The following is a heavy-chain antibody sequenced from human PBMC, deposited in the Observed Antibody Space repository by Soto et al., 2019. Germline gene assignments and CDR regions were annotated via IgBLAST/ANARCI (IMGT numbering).Heavy chain of an antibody. V-gene: IGHV4-39*02. J-gene: IGHJ4*02. CDR1: GGSISSSSYY. D-gene: IGHD6-19*01. CDR3: AKEVAGYPSLDY. Sequence: SETLSLTCTVSGGSISSSSYYWGWIRQPPGKGLEWIGSIYYSGSTYYNPSLKSRVTISVDTSKNQFSLKLSSVTAADTAVYYCAKEVAGYPSLDYWGQGTLVTVSS. CDR2: IYYSGST.